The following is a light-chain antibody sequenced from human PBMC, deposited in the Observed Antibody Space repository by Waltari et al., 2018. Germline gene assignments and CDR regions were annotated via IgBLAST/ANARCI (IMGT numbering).Light chain of an antibody. Sequence: IVLTRSPGPLPLSPGEGAILPGRTSQPIRTTYLAWYQQKPGQAPTLLIYGASSRATGVPDRFTGSGSGTDFSLTISSLEAEDFATYYCQQYDISPLTFGGGTKVEIK. J-gene: IGKJ4*01. CDR1: QPIRTTY. CDR2: GAS. CDR3: QQYDISPLT. V-gene: IGKV3-20*01.